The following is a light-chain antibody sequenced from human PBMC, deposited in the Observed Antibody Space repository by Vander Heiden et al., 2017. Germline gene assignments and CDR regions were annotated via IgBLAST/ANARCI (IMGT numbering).Light chain of an antibody. CDR1: ALPKQY. J-gene: IGLJ2*01. CDR2: KDS. V-gene: IGLV3-25*03. CDR3: QSADSSGTPWV. Sequence: SYDLTHPPSVSVSPGQTARITCSGDALPKQYAYWYQQKPGQAPVLVIYKDSERPSGIPDRFSGSSSGTTVTLTISGVQAEDEADYYCQSADSSGTPWVFGGGTKLTVL.